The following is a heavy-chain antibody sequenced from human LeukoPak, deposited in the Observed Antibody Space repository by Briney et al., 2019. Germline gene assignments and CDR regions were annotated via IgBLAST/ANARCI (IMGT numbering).Heavy chain of an antibody. J-gene: IGHJ5*02. Sequence: ASVKVSCKASGYTFTSYYMHWVRQAPGQGLEWMGIINPSGGSTSYAQKFQGRVTITRDMSTSTDYMELSSLRSEDTAVYYCARDNSVEDAAWWFDPWGQGTLVIVSS. CDR3: ARDNSVEDAAWWFDP. CDR1: GYTFTSYY. CDR2: INPSGGST. V-gene: IGHV1-46*01. D-gene: IGHD2-15*01.